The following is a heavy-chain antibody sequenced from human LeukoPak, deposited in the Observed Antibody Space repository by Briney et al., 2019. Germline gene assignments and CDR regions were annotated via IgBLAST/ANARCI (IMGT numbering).Heavy chain of an antibody. CDR3: AREGDIVVVPAAPGDV. CDR1: GFTFSSYW. CDR2: IKQDGSEK. Sequence: GGSLRLSCAASGFTFSSYWMSWVRQAPGKGLEWVANIKQDGSEKYYVDSVKGRFTISRDNAKNSLYLQMNSLTAEDTALYYCAREGDIVVVPAAPGDVWGKATTVTVSS. D-gene: IGHD2-2*01. J-gene: IGHJ6*04. V-gene: IGHV3-7*01.